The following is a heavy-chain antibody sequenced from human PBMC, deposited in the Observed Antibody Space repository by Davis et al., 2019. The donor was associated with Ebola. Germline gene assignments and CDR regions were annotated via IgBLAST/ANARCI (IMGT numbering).Heavy chain of an antibody. D-gene: IGHD6-13*01. J-gene: IGHJ3*02. CDR2: ISGSGGST. CDR1: GFTFSSYA. CDR3: AKVRGGIAAGAFDI. V-gene: IGHV3-23*01. Sequence: GESLKISCAASGFTFSSYAMSWVRQAPGKGLEWVSAISGSGGSTYYADSVEGRFTISRDNSKNTLYLQMNSLRAEDTAVYYCAKVRGGIAAGAFDIWGQGTMVTVSS.